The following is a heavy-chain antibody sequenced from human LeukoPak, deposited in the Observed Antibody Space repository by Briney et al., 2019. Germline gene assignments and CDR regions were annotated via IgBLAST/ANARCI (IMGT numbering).Heavy chain of an antibody. CDR3: ASIAARPDY. CDR1: GFTFSSYE. CDR2: ISSSGSTI. D-gene: IGHD6-6*01. V-gene: IGHV3-48*03. J-gene: IGHJ4*02. Sequence: GGSLRLSCAASGFTFSSYEINWVRQAPGKGLEGVSYISSSGSTIYYADSVKGRFTISRDNAKNSLYLQMNSLRAEDTAVYYCASIAARPDYWGQGTLVTVSS.